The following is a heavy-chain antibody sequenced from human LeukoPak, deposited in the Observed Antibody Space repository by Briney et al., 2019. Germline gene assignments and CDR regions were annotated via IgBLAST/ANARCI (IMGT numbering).Heavy chain of an antibody. D-gene: IGHD3-10*01. CDR1: AGFITSTSKY. Sequence: SQCLSPACRLAAGFITSTSKYCGRIREPPWNGLEWIGRVFYSGNTYYNPSLRTPFTITVDTSQTHFSLKLTSLTAPHTTADYCATARMVRGFIGIDYWGQGTLVTVSS. J-gene: IGHJ4*02. CDR3: ATARMVRGFIGIDY. CDR2: VFYSGNT. V-gene: IGHV4-39*02.